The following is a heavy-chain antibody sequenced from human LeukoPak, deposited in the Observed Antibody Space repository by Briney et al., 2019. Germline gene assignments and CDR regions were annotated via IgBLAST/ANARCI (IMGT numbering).Heavy chain of an antibody. J-gene: IGHJ6*02. D-gene: IGHD2-15*01. CDR1: GFTFSSYA. V-gene: IGHV3-30-3*01. CDR3: ARXLGYLXNYGMDV. CDR2: ISYDGSNK. Sequence: GRSLRLSCAASGFTFSSYAMHWVRQAPGKGLEWVAVISYDGSNKYYADSVKGRFTISRDNSKNTLYLQMNSLRAEDTAVYYCARXLGYLXNYGMDVWGXGTXVXVSS.